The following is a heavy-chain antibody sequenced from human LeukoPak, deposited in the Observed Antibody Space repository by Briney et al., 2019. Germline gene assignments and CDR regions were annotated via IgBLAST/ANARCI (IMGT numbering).Heavy chain of an antibody. D-gene: IGHD3-10*01. V-gene: IGHV3-21*01. CDR1: GFTFSSYS. CDR3: ARAVLLWFGELYYFDY. J-gene: IGHJ4*02. CDR2: ISSSSSYI. Sequence: GGSLRLSCSASGFTFSSYSMNWVRQAQGQGLEWVSSISSSSSYIYYADSVKGRFTISRDNAKNSLYLQMNSLRAEDTAVYYCARAVLLWFGELYYFDYWGQGTLVTVSS.